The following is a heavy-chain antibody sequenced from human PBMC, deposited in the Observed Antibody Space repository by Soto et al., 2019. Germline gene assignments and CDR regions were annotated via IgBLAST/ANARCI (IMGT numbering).Heavy chain of an antibody. CDR2: IIPIFGTA. Sequence: ASVKVSCKASGGTFSSYAISWVRQAPGQGLEWMGGIIPIFGTANYAQKFQGRVTITADESTSTAYMELSSLRSEDTAVYYCARARDGYNYVQDYWGQGTLVTVSS. V-gene: IGHV1-69*13. CDR3: ARARDGYNYVQDY. J-gene: IGHJ4*02. D-gene: IGHD5-12*01. CDR1: GGTFSSYA.